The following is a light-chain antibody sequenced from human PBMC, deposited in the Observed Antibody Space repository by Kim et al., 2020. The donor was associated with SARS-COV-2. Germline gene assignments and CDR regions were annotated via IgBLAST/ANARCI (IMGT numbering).Light chain of an antibody. CDR3: QQYNSYPLALT. CDR1: QSISSW. V-gene: IGKV1-5*01. CDR2: DAS. J-gene: IGKJ4*01. Sequence: DIQMTQSPSTLSASVGDRVTITCRASQSISSWLAWYQQKPGKAPKLLIYDASSLESGVPSRFSGSGSGTEFTLTISSLQPDDFATYYCQQYNSYPLALTFGGGTKVDIK.